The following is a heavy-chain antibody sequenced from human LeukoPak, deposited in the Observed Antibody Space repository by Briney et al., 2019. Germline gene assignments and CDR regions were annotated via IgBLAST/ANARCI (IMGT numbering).Heavy chain of an antibody. V-gene: IGHV1-18*01. CDR1: GYTFTSYG. CDR3: ARGRTVAGNNWFAP. Sequence: GASVKVSCKASGYTFTSYGISWVRQAPGQGLEWMGWISAYNGNTNYAQKLQGRVTMTTDTSTSTAYMEVSSLRSEDTAVYYCARGRTVAGNNWFAPWGQGTLVTVSS. D-gene: IGHD6-19*01. J-gene: IGHJ5*02. CDR2: ISAYNGNT.